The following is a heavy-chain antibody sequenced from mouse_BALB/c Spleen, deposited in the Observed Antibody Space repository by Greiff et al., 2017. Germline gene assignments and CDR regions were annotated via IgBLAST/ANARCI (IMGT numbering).Heavy chain of an antibody. Sequence: DVMLVESGGGLVKPGGSLKLSCAASGFTFSDYYMYWVRQTPEKRLEWVATISDGGSYTYYPDSVKGRFTISRDNAKNNLYLQMSSLKSEDTAMYYCARGEAYGSSPDCWGQGTTLTVSS. V-gene: IGHV5-4*02. CDR1: GFTFSDYY. J-gene: IGHJ2*01. CDR2: ISDGGSYT. CDR3: ARGEAYGSSPDC. D-gene: IGHD1-1*01.